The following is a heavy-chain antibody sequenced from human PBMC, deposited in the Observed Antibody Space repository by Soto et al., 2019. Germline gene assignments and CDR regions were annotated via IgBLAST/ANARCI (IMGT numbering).Heavy chain of an antibody. CDR1: GFTFSSYS. D-gene: IGHD6-6*01. J-gene: IGHJ6*02. V-gene: IGHV3-48*02. CDR2: ISSSSSTI. Sequence: HPGGSLRLSCAASGFTFSSYSMNWVRQAPGKGLEWVSYISSSSSTIYYAGSVKGRFTISRDNAKNSLYLQMNGLRDEDTAVYYCARDKAGGGGAARFVYYYYGMDVWGQGTTVTVSS. CDR3: ARDKAGGGGAARFVYYYYGMDV.